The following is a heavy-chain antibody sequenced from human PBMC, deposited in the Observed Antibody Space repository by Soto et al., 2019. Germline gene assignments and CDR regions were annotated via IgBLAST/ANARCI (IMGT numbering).Heavy chain of an antibody. D-gene: IGHD2-21*01. Sequence: QVQLVESGGGVVQPGRSLRLSCAASGFTFSSYGMHWVRQAPGKGLEWVAVISYDGSNKYYADSVKGRFTISRDNSKNTLYLQMNSLRAEDTAVYYCAKGWGGLGMDVWGQGTTVTVSS. CDR1: GFTFSSYG. V-gene: IGHV3-30*18. CDR3: AKGWGGLGMDV. J-gene: IGHJ6*02. CDR2: ISYDGSNK.